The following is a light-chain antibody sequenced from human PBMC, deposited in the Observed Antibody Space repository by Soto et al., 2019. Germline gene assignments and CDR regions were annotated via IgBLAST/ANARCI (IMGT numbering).Light chain of an antibody. Sequence: EIVLTQSPGTLSLSPGERATLSCRASQSVTSNSLAWYRQKPGQAPGLLFYGASNRATGIPDRFSGSGSGTDFTLTISRLEPEDFAVYYCQQYVSSPWTFGQRTKVEI. CDR1: QSVTSNS. V-gene: IGKV3-20*01. CDR3: QQYVSSPWT. CDR2: GAS. J-gene: IGKJ1*01.